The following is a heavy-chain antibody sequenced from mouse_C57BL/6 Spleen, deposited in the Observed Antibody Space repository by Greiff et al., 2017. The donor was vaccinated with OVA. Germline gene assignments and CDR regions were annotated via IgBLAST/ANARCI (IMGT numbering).Heavy chain of an antibody. CDR1: GYTFTSYW. CDR2: IDPSDSYT. CDR3: AVITTVVAVDY. D-gene: IGHD1-1*01. J-gene: IGHJ2*01. V-gene: IGHV1-69*01. Sequence: QVQLQQPGAELVMPGASVKLSCKASGYTFTSYWMHWVKQRPGQGLEWIGEIDPSDSYTNYNQKFKGKSTLTVDKSSSTAYMQLSSLTSEDSAVYYCAVITTVVAVDYWGQGTTLTVSS.